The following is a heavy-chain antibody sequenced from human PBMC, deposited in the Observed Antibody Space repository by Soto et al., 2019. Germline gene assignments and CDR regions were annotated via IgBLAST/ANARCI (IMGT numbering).Heavy chain of an antibody. V-gene: IGHV5-51*01. J-gene: IGHJ5*02. D-gene: IGHD4-17*01. CDR2: IYPSDSTT. Sequence: GESLKISCKGSGYSFTNYWIAWVRQMPGKGLEYMGIIYPSDSTTRYSPSFQGQVTISADKSISTTYLQWNSLKASDTAMYYCARHGFYGDYSSNYFDPWGQGTLVTVSS. CDR1: GYSFTNYW. CDR3: ARHGFYGDYSSNYFDP.